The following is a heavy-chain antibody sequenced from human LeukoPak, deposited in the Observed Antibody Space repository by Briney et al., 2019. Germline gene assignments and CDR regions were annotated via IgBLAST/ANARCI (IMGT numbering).Heavy chain of an antibody. CDR2: ISGSGGDT. CDR3: ARDRKAVAGLED. J-gene: IGHJ4*02. V-gene: IGHV3-23*01. D-gene: IGHD6-19*01. Sequence: GGSLRLSCAPSGFTFSNYAMSWVRQAPGKRLDWVSAISGSGGDTYYADSVKGRFTISRDNSKNTLYLQMNSLRAEDTAVYYCARDRKAVAGLEDWGQGTLVTVSS. CDR1: GFTFSNYA.